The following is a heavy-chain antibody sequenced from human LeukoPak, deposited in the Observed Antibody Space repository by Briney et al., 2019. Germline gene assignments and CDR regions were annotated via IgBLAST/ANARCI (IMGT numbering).Heavy chain of an antibody. V-gene: IGHV3-20*04. Sequence: GGSLTLSCAASRFNFDDEMSGVRQVPGKGREGVSGITWNADKTGYAVSVRGGFAISRDNTKTTLYPQMSSLRAEDTALYYCARDPFCGSSTGCYFEDWFDPWGPGPLVTVSS. D-gene: IGHD2-2*01. CDR1: RFNFDDE. CDR2: ITWNADKT. CDR3: ARDPFCGSSTGCYFEDWFDP. J-gene: IGHJ5*02.